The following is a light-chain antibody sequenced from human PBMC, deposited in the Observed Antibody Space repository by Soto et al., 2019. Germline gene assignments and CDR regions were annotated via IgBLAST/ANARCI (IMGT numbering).Light chain of an antibody. CDR1: QSVASRN. Sequence: EIVLTQSPGTLSLSPGDRATLSCRASQSVASRNLAWYEQTSGQAPRLVIYGASSRAIHTPDRFSGSGSGTDLTLNISRLQPEDGEVYYCQQYGSSPWTFGQGTKVDIK. CDR2: GAS. J-gene: IGKJ1*01. V-gene: IGKV3-20*01. CDR3: QQYGSSPWT.